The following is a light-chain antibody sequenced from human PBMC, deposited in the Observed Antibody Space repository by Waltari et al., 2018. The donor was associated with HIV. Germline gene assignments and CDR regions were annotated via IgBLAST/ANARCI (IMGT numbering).Light chain of an antibody. J-gene: IGLJ1*01. CDR1: SSNIGRNY. V-gene: IGLV1-47*01. CDR2: RNK. Sequence: QSVLTQPPSASGTPGQRVTISCSGSSSNIGRNYVYWHQQLPGTAPKLLIYRNKRRPSGVPDRFSGSKSGTSASLAIKGLRSGEEADYYCAACNDSLSGYVFGTGTKVTV. CDR3: AACNDSLSGYV.